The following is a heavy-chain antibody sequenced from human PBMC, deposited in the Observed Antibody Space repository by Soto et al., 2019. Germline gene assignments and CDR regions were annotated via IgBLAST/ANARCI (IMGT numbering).Heavy chain of an antibody. V-gene: IGHV4-30-2*01. CDR1: GGSISSGDYS. J-gene: IGHJ4*02. D-gene: IGHD3-22*01. CDR3: ARVRREYDNSGPVDY. CDR2: IYYGGST. Sequence: SETLSLTCAVSGGSISSGDYSWNWILQPPGKGLEWIGYIYYGGSTYYNPSLQSRVTMSVDRSRNQFSLKLNSVTAADTAVYYCARVRREYDNSGPVDYWGQGTLVTVS.